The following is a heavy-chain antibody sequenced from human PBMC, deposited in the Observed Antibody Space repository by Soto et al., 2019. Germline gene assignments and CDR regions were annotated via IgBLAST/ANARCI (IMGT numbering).Heavy chain of an antibody. CDR1: GGSFSGYY. D-gene: IGHD3-22*01. Sequence: SETLSLTCAVYGGSFSGYYWSWIRQPPGKGLEWIGEINHSGSTNYNPSLKSRVTISVDTSKNQFSLKLSSVTAADTAVYYCARDRNTMIVVPKGPYYFDYWGQGTLVTVSS. CDR3: ARDRNTMIVVPKGPYYFDY. J-gene: IGHJ4*02. V-gene: IGHV4-34*01. CDR2: INHSGST.